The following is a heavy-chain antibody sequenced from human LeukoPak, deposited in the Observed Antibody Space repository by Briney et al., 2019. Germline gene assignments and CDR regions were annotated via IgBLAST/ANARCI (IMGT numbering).Heavy chain of an antibody. Sequence: ASVKVSCKTSGYTFTTHDINSVRQAPGQGLEWMGRISAYNGYTNYGRRFQGRVTMTTDTSTNTAYMELRSLRSDDTAVYYCERVGTGTRSFDSWGQGTLVTVSS. J-gene: IGHJ4*02. D-gene: IGHD1/OR15-1a*01. CDR2: ISAYNGYT. CDR1: GYTFTTHD. V-gene: IGHV1-18*01. CDR3: ERVGTGTRSFDS.